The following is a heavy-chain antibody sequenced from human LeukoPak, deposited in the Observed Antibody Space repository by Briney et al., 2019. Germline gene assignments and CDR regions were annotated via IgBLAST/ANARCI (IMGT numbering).Heavy chain of an antibody. CDR2: IYPGDSYT. D-gene: IGHD3-3*01. Sequence: GESLKISWKGSGYSFTSYWIGWGRQMPGKGLEWMGIIYPGDSYTRYSPSFQGQVTISADKSSSTAYLEWSSLKASDTPMYYCARRRAVLRFSRSPATGHASTIWSQATMVTASS. J-gene: IGHJ3*02. CDR1: GYSFTSYW. CDR3: ARRRAVLRFSRSPATGHASTI. V-gene: IGHV5-51*01.